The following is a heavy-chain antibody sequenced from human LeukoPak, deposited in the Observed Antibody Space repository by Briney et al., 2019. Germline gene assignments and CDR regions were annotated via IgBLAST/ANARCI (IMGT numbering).Heavy chain of an antibody. CDR2: INHSGST. J-gene: IGHJ4*02. CDR1: GGSFSGYY. CDR3: ARVYSAYDFLGEDY. Sequence: SETLSLTCAVYGGSFSGYYWSWIRQPPGKGLEWIGEINHSGSTNYNPSLKSRVTISVDTSKNQFSLKLSSVTAADTAVYYCARVYSAYDFLGEDYWGQGTLVTVSS. V-gene: IGHV4-34*01. D-gene: IGHD5-12*01.